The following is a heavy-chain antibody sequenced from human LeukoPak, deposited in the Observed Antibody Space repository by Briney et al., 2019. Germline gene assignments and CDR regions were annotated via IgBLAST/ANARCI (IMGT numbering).Heavy chain of an antibody. CDR3: ARSVDTAMVTPGYYFDY. CDR2: IYYSGST. V-gene: IGHV4-59*01. Sequence: SETLSLTCTVSGGSISSNYWSWVRQPPGKGLEWIGYIYYSGSTNYNPSLKSRVTISVDTSKNQFSLKLSSVTAADTAVYYCARSVDTAMVTPGYYFDYWGREPWSPSPQ. D-gene: IGHD5-18*01. CDR1: GGSISSNY. J-gene: IGHJ4*02.